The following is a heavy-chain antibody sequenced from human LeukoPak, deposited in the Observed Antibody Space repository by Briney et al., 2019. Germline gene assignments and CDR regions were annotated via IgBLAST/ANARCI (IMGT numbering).Heavy chain of an antibody. CDR2: ISGSGGST. V-gene: IGHV3-23*01. CDR3: AKRLYYDSSGPTDY. J-gene: IGHJ4*02. Sequence: GGSLRLSCTVSGFTLSSYEMTWIRQAPGKGLEWVSAISGSGGSTYYADSVKGRFTISRDNSKNTLYLQMNSLGAEDTAVYYCAKRLYYDSSGPTDYWGQGTLVTVSS. D-gene: IGHD3-22*01. CDR1: GFTLSSYE.